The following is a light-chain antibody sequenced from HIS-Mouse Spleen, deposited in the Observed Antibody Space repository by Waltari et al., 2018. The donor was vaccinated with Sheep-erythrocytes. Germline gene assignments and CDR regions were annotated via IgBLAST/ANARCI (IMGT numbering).Light chain of an antibody. J-gene: IGLJ2*01. CDR1: KLGDKY. V-gene: IGLV3-1*01. CDR2: QDT. Sequence: SSELTQPPSVSVSPGQTASITCSGDKLGDKYACWYQQKPGQSPVLFIYQDTKRPSGIPERFSGSTSGNTATLTISRTQAMDAADYYCQAWDSSIVLFGGGTKLTVL. CDR3: QAWDSSIVL.